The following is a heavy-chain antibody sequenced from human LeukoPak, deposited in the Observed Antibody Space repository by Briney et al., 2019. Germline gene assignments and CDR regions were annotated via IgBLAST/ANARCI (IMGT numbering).Heavy chain of an antibody. CDR3: AREASGYYRDF. V-gene: IGHV3-9*01. J-gene: IGHJ4*02. D-gene: IGHD3-3*01. Sequence: GGSLRLSCAASGFTFDDYAMHWVRQAPGKGLEWVSGISWSSGGIGYADSVKGRFTISRDNGKNSLYLQMNSLRADDTAIYYCAREASGYYRDFWGQGTLATVSS. CDR1: GFTFDDYA. CDR2: ISWSSGGI.